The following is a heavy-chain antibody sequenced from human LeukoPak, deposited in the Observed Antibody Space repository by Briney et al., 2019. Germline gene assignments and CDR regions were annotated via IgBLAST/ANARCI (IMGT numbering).Heavy chain of an antibody. D-gene: IGHD5-24*01. CDR3: ARDRGRDGYSN. CDR1: GFTFSSYG. J-gene: IGHJ4*02. CDR2: IWYDGSNK. Sequence: GGSLRLSCAASGFTFSSYGMHWVRQAPGKGLEWVAVIWYDGSNKYYADSVKGRFTISRDNSKNTLHLQMNSLRAEDTAVYYCARDRGRDGYSNWGQGTLVTVSS. V-gene: IGHV3-33*01.